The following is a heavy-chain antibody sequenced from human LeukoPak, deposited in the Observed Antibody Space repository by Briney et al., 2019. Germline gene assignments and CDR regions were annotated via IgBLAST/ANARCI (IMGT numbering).Heavy chain of an antibody. V-gene: IGHV4-39*01. CDR1: GGSIWTSDYY. CDR3: VRHCCSTPSKRTFDI. D-gene: IGHD2-2*01. CDR2: ISDGGST. J-gene: IGHJ3*02. Sequence: SETLSLTCTVSGGSIWTSDYYWGCIRQFPGKGLEWIGTISDGGSTYYNPSLESRVIISVDTSKNQFSLKLSSVTAADTAVYYCVRHCCSTPSKRTFDIWGQGTLVTVSS.